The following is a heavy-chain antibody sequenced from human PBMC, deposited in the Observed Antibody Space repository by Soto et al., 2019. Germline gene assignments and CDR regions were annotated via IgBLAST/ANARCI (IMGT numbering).Heavy chain of an antibody. J-gene: IGHJ5*02. V-gene: IGHV3-11*01. CDR3: ASGTFTGEYSSAWYPITVDP. CDR1: GFTFSDYY. D-gene: IGHD6-19*01. Sequence: GGSLRLSCTASGFTFSDYYMNWIRQAPGKGLEWVSYISSSGGTIYYTDSVKGRFSISRDNAKNSLFLQMSSLRAEDTAVYYCASGTFTGEYSSAWYPITVDPWGQGTLVTVSS. CDR2: ISSSGGTI.